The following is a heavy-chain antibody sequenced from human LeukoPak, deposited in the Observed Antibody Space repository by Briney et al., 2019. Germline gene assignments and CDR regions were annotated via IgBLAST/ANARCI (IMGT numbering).Heavy chain of an antibody. D-gene: IGHD3-22*01. CDR1: GFTFSSYA. CDR3: AKGYDSSGYYFNSHDY. V-gene: IGHV3-23*01. Sequence: GGSLRLSCAASGFTFSSYAMSWVRQAPGKGLEWVSTISGSGGNTYYADSVKGRFTISRDKSKNTLYLQMNSLRAEDTAVYYCAKGYDSSGYYFNSHDYWGQGTLVTVSS. CDR2: ISGSGGNT. J-gene: IGHJ4*02.